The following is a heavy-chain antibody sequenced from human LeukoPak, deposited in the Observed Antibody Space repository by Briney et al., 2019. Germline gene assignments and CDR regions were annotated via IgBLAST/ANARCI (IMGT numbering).Heavy chain of an antibody. Sequence: GPTVKVSCKASGYTFTSYGISGVRQAPGQGLEWMGWISAYNGNTNYAQKPQGRDTMTTDTSTSTAYMELSSLRSDDTAVYYCARVFTAGEVVVTATQGDYYYYYMDVWGKGTTVTVSS. J-gene: IGHJ6*03. CDR1: GYTFTSYG. CDR3: ARVFTAGEVVVTATQGDYYYYYMDV. CDR2: ISAYNGNT. D-gene: IGHD2-21*02. V-gene: IGHV1-18*01.